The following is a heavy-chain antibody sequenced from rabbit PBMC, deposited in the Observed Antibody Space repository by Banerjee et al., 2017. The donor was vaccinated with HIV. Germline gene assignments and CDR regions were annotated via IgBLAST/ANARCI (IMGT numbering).Heavy chain of an antibody. CDR3: ARDSGWGLGNFNL. J-gene: IGHJ4*01. Sequence: QEQLKESGGGLVQPGGSLKLSCKASGFDFSSSYYMCWVRQAPGKGLEWIACIYIGSGSSYYASWAKGRFTISKTSSTTVTLQMTSLIAADTATYFCARDSGWGLGNFNLWGQGTLVTVS. CDR2: IYIGSGSS. V-gene: IGHV1S45*01. CDR1: GFDFSSSYY. D-gene: IGHD4-1*01.